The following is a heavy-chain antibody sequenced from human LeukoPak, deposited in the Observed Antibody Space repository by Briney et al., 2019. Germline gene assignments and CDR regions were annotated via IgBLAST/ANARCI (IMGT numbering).Heavy chain of an antibody. Sequence: ASVKVSCEASGYTFTDYYLHWVRQAPGQGLEWMGWIKPHSGDTNYPQKFQGRVTMTRDTSISTAYMELSRLTSDDTAIYYCARDRETEDWAYYFNYWGQGTQITVSS. J-gene: IGHJ4*02. CDR3: ARDRETEDWAYYFNY. CDR2: IKPHSGDT. D-gene: IGHD3-9*01. V-gene: IGHV1-2*02. CDR1: GYTFTDYY.